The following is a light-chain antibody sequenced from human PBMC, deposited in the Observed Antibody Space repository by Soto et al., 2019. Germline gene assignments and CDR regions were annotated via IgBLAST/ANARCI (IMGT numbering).Light chain of an antibody. CDR2: WES. Sequence: DIVMTQSPDSLAVSLCERATINCKSMQSVLYSSNNKNYLVWYQQQTGQPPKLLIYWESTRESGVPDRLSGSGSGTDLNLTISRLQAEDVAVYYCQQYYSTPLTCGGGTKVDIK. CDR1: QSVLYSSNNKNY. V-gene: IGKV4-1*01. J-gene: IGKJ4*01. CDR3: QQYYSTPLT.